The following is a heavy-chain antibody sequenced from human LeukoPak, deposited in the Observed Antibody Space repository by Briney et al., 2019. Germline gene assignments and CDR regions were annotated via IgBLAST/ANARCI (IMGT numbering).Heavy chain of an antibody. J-gene: IGHJ5*02. CDR1: GDSISNYY. Sequence: SETLSLTCTVSGDSISNYYWSWIRQSPGKGLEWIGYIYYTGSIKYNPSLKSRVTISVDTSKNQFSLKLSSVIAADTAVYYCARGGVRFDTWGQGTLVTVSS. D-gene: IGHD1-26*01. V-gene: IGHV4-59*01. CDR3: ARGGVRFDT. CDR2: IYYTGSI.